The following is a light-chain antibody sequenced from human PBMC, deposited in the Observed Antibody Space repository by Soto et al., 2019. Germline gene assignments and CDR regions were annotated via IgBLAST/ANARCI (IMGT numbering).Light chain of an antibody. CDR3: QQLSDGRLIT. CDR1: QSVSSSY. V-gene: IGKV3D-20*02. J-gene: IGKJ5*01. Sequence: EIVFTQSPCTLSLSPKERATLPRRASQSVSSSYLAWYQQKPGQAPRLLIYGASSRPTGIPDRFSGSGSGTDFTLTISSLEPEDFAVHYCQQLSDGRLITFGQGARQEI. CDR2: GAS.